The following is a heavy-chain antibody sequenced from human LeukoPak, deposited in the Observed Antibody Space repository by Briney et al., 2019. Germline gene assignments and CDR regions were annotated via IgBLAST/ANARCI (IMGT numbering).Heavy chain of an antibody. CDR2: ISSSGSAK. D-gene: IGHD2-2*01. V-gene: IGHV3-48*03. CDR1: GFTFSSYE. Sequence: QPGGSLRLSCAASGFTFSSYEMNWVRQAPGKGLEWVSYISSSGSAKHYADSVKGRFTISRDNAKNSLHLQMNSLRAEDTALYYCARTARGYCSSINCLDAFDIWGQGTMVTVS. CDR3: ARTARGYCSSINCLDAFDI. J-gene: IGHJ3*02.